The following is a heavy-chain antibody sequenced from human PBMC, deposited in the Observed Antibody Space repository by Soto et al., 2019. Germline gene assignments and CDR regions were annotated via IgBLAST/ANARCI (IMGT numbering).Heavy chain of an antibody. D-gene: IGHD6-19*01. CDR1: GFTFSSYA. CDR2: ISYDGSNK. V-gene: IGHV3-30-3*01. CDR3: ARDPPPRYRQWLGHFDY. J-gene: IGHJ4*02. Sequence: GGSLRLSCAASGFTFSSYAMHWVRQAPGKGLEWVAVISYDGSNKYYADSVKGRFTISRDNSKNTLYLQMNSLRAEDTAVYYCARDPPPRYRQWLGHFDYWGQGTLVTVSS.